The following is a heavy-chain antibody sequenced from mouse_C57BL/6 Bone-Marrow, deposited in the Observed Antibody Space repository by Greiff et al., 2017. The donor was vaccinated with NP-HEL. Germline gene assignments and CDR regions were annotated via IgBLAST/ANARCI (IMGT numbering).Heavy chain of an antibody. J-gene: IGHJ3*01. CDR2: IFPGSGST. CDR3: ARRDYYGSSYWFAY. Sequence: QVQLQQSGPELVKPGASVKISCKASGYTFTDYYINWVKQRPGQGLEWIGWIFPGSGSTYYNEKFKGKATLTVDTSSSTAYMLLSSLTSEDSAVYFCARRDYYGSSYWFAYWGQGTLVTVSA. D-gene: IGHD1-1*01. CDR1: GYTFTDYY. V-gene: IGHV1-75*01.